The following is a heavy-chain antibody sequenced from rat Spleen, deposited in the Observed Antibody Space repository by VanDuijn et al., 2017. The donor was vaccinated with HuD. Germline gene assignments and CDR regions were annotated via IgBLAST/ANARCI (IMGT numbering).Heavy chain of an antibody. CDR1: GFSLTSYN. V-gene: IGHV2-6*01. Sequence: QVQLKESGPGLVQPSQTLSLTCTVAGFSLTSYNVHWIRQPPGKGLEWIAAISSGGSTYYNSALKSRLSISRDTSKSQVFLKMNSLQTEDTAMYFCARGAYWGQGTLVTVSS. J-gene: IGHJ3*01. CDR2: ISSGGST. CDR3: ARGAY.